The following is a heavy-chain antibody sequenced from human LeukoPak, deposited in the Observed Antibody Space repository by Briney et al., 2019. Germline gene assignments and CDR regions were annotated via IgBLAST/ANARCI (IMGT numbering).Heavy chain of an antibody. Sequence: ASVKVSCKASGYTFTGYYMHWVRQAPGQGLEWMGWINPNSGGTNYAQKFQGWVTVTRDTSISTAYMELSRLRSDDTAVYYCARDSFYCSSTSCYQGYYYGMDVWGQGTTVTVSS. D-gene: IGHD2-2*01. J-gene: IGHJ6*02. CDR1: GYTFTGYY. CDR3: ARDSFYCSSTSCYQGYYYGMDV. CDR2: INPNSGGT. V-gene: IGHV1-2*04.